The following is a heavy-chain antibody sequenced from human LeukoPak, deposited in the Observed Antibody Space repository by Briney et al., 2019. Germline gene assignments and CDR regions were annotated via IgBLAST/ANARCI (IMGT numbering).Heavy chain of an antibody. CDR1: GGSISSGGYS. CDR2: IYHSGST. Sequence: PSETLSLTCAVSGGSISSGGYSWSWIRQPPGKGLEWIGYIYHSGSTYYNPSLKSRVTISVDRSKNQFSLKLSSVTAADTAVYYCARTIVVVTAPCYLDYWGQGTLVTVSS. CDR3: ARTIVVVTAPCYLDY. J-gene: IGHJ4*02. V-gene: IGHV4-30-2*01. D-gene: IGHD2-21*02.